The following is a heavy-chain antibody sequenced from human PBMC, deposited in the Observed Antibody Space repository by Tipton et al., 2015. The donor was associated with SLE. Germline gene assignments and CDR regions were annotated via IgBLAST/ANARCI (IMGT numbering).Heavy chain of an antibody. Sequence: SLRLSCAASGFTFSSYGMHWVRQAPGKGLERVAVIWYDGSNKYYADSVKGRFTISRDNSKNTLYLQMNSLRAEDTAVYYCARGGSGYSRVWYFELWGRGTLGTVAA. J-gene: IGHJ2*01. V-gene: IGHV3-33*01. CDR1: GFTFSSYG. CDR2: IWYDGSNK. CDR3: ARGGSGYSRVWYFEL. D-gene: IGHD5-18*01.